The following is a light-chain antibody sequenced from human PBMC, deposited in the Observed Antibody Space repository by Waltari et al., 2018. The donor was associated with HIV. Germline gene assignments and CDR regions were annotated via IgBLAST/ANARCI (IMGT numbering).Light chain of an antibody. Sequence: EIVMTQSPATLSVSPGERATLSCRASQSLGSNLAWYQQKPGQAPRLLIYGVSTRATGIPARFSGSGSGAEFTLTISSLQSEDFAVYYCQQDNNWPPYTFGQGTKLEIK. CDR3: QQDNNWPPYT. V-gene: IGKV3-15*01. CDR1: QSLGSN. CDR2: GVS. J-gene: IGKJ2*01.